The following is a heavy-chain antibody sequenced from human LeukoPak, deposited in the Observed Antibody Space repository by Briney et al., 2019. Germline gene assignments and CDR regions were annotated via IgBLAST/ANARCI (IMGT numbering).Heavy chain of an antibody. Sequence: GGSLRLSCAASGFTFSSYGMHWVRQAPGKGLEWVAFIRYDGSNKYYADSVKGRFTISRDNSKNTLYLQMNSLRAEDTAVYSCPKDLPDYYGSGSPPDYWGQGTLVTVSS. V-gene: IGHV3-30*02. CDR1: GFTFSSYG. CDR3: PKDLPDYYGSGSPPDY. D-gene: IGHD3-10*01. J-gene: IGHJ4*02. CDR2: IRYDGSNK.